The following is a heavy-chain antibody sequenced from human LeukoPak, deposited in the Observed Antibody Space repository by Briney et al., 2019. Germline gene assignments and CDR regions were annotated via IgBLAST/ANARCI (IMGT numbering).Heavy chain of an antibody. CDR1: GDSISSNNW. J-gene: IGHJ4*02. CDR2: IYHSGST. D-gene: IGHD2-15*01. CDR3: ARGGGEFNN. Sequence: SETLSLTCAVSGDSISSNNWWSWVRQPPGKGLEWIGEIYHSGSTNYNPSLKSRVTMSVDKSKNQFSLNLSSVTAADTAVYYCARGGGEFNNWGQGTLVTVSS. V-gene: IGHV4-4*02.